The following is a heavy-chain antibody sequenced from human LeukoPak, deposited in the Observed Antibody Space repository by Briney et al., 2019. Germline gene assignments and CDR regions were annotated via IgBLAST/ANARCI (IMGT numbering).Heavy chain of an antibody. D-gene: IGHD2-15*01. Sequence: AGSLRLSCAASGFTFSNAWMSWVRQAPGKGLEWVGRIKSKTDGGTTDYAAPVKGRFTISRDDSKNTLYLQMNSLKTEDTAVYYCTTQRYCSGGSCSDYWDQGTLVTVSS. CDR1: GFTFSNAW. CDR2: IKSKTDGGTT. V-gene: IGHV3-15*01. J-gene: IGHJ4*02. CDR3: TTQRYCSGGSCSDY.